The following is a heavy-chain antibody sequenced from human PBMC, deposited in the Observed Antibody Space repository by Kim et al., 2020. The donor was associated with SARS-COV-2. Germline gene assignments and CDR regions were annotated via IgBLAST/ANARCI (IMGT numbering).Heavy chain of an antibody. CDR3: ARDLGDSYGLDY. J-gene: IGHJ4*02. Sequence: SNPSLKSRGTISVDTSKTQFSLKLSSVTAADTAVYYCARDLGDSYGLDYWGQGTLVTVSS. D-gene: IGHD5-18*01. V-gene: IGHV4-59*01.